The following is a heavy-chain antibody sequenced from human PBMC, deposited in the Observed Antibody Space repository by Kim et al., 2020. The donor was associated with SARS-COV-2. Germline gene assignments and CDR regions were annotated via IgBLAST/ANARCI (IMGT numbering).Heavy chain of an antibody. D-gene: IGHD1-26*01. V-gene: IGHV3-48*02. J-gene: IGHJ6*02. Sequence: GGSLRLSCAASGFTFSSYSMNWVRHAPGKGLEWVSYISSSSSTIYYADSVKGRFTISRDNAKNSLYLQMNSLRDEDTAVYYCARAPGAAPVLYYYYYYGMDVWGQGTTVTVSS. CDR2: ISSSSSTI. CDR3: ARAPGAAPVLYYYYYYGMDV. CDR1: GFTFSSYS.